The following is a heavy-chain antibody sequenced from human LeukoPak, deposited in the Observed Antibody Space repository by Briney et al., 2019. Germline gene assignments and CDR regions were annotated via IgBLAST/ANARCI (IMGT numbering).Heavy chain of an antibody. V-gene: IGHV3-53*01. J-gene: IGHJ4*03. CDR1: GFTVSSNY. D-gene: IGHD1-26*01. CDR2: IYSGGST. CDR3: ARGNVGAGNDY. Sequence: PGGSLRLSCAASGFTVSSNYMSWDRQAPGKGLEWVSVIYSGGSTYYADSVKGRFTISRDNSKNTLYLQMNSLRAEDTAVYYCARGNVGAGNDYWGQGTTVTVSS.